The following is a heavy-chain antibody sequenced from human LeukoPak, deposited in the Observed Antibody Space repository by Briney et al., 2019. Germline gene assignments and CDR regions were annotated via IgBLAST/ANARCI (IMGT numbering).Heavy chain of an antibody. V-gene: IGHV3-9*03. CDR3: AKAAGDSYYDY. Sequence: PGGSLRLSCAASGFTFSSYSMNWLRQAPGKGLEWVSGITWNGDNTVYADSVKGRFTISRDNARNSLYLQMNSLRAEDMAFYYCAKAAGDSYYDYWGRGTLVTVSS. CDR2: ITWNGDNT. J-gene: IGHJ4*02. CDR1: GFTFSSYS. D-gene: IGHD7-27*01.